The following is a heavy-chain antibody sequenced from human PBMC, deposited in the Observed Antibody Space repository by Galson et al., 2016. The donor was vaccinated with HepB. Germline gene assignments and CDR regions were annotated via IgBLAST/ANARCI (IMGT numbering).Heavy chain of an antibody. J-gene: IGHJ4*02. Sequence: SVKVSCKVSGYSLTELSLHWVRQSPGKGLEWLGGYDPEDDETVYAQKFQGRVSMSENTSSDTAYMELRSLESDDTAVYFCARGVSGRFDFWGQGSLVTVSS. CDR3: ARGVSGRFDF. V-gene: IGHV1-24*01. D-gene: IGHD5/OR15-5a*01. CDR2: YDPEDDET. CDR1: GYSLTELS.